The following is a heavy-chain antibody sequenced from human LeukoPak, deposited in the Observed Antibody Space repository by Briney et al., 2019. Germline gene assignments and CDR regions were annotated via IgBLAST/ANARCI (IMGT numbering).Heavy chain of an antibody. D-gene: IGHD2-15*01. Sequence: GTSVKVSCKASGYIFTDYAIHWLRQAPGQRPKWMGWMNAGNGNTKYSQKFQGRITLIRDTSAATAYMELSSLRHDDLAVYYCARGRGTSGSNRDFYYYYYMDVWGKGTTVTVSS. CDR1: GYIFTDYA. V-gene: IGHV1-3*01. J-gene: IGHJ6*03. CDR2: MNAGNGNT. CDR3: ARGRGTSGSNRDFYYYYYMDV.